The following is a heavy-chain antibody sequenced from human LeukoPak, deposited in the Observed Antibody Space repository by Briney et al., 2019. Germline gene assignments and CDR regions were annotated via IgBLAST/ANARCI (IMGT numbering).Heavy chain of an antibody. CDR1: GFTFSSYW. Sequence: GGSLRLSCAASGFTFSSYWMHWVRQAPGKGLVWVSRINSDGSITSYADCVKGRFTISRDNAKNTLYLQMNSLRAEDTAVYYCAREPFPLEWLSTPAFDYWGQGTLVTVSS. CDR3: AREPFPLEWLSTPAFDY. CDR2: INSDGSIT. D-gene: IGHD3-3*01. V-gene: IGHV3-74*01. J-gene: IGHJ4*02.